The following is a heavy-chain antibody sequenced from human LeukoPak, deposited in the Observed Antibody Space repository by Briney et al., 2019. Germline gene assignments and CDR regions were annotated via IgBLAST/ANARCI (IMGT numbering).Heavy chain of an antibody. V-gene: IGHV4-39*01. CDR1: GGSISSSSYY. CDR2: IYYSGST. CDR3: ARHYGDYMNYYYYYGMDV. J-gene: IGHJ6*02. D-gene: IGHD4-17*01. Sequence: SETLSLTCTVSGGSISSSSYYWGRIRQPPGKGLEWIGSIYYSGSTYYNPSLKSRVTISVDTSKNQFSLKLSSVTAADTAVYYCARHYGDYMNYYYYYGMDVWGQGTTVTVSS.